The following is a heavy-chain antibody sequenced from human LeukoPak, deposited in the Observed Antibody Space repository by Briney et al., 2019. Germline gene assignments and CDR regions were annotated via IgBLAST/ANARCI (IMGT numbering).Heavy chain of an antibody. V-gene: IGHV4-59*12. CDR3: ARARSSGWYGDAFDI. CDR2: IYYSGST. CDR1: GGSISSYY. D-gene: IGHD6-19*01. Sequence: SETLSLTCTVSGGSISSYYRSWIRQPPGKGLGWIGYIYYSGSTNYNPSLKSRVTMSVDTSKNQFSLKLSSVTAADTAVYYCARARSSGWYGDAFDIWGQGTMVTVSS. J-gene: IGHJ3*02.